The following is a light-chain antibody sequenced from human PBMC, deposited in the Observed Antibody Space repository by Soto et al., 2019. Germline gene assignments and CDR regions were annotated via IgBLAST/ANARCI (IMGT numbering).Light chain of an antibody. CDR3: QQYGSSGT. Sequence: VLTLSPGTLSLSPGERATLSCRPSQSVSNNYLAWYQQKPGQAPRLLIYGASNRATGIPDRFSGSGSGTDFTLTISRLEPEDFAVYYCQQYGSSGTFGQGTKVDIK. J-gene: IGKJ1*01. CDR2: GAS. V-gene: IGKV3-20*01. CDR1: QSVSNNY.